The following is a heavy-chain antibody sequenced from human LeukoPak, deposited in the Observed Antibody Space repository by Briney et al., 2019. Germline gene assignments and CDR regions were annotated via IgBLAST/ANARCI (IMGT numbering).Heavy chain of an antibody. CDR3: ARDGAGSSSWSSDY. J-gene: IGHJ4*02. V-gene: IGHV3-21*01. CDR1: GFTFSSYT. CDR2: ISSSSTYI. D-gene: IGHD6-13*01. Sequence: GGSLRLSCAASGFTFSSYTMNWVRQAPGKWLEWVSSISSSSTYIYYADSLKGRFTITRDNAKNSLYLQMNSLRAEDTAVYYCARDGAGSSSWSSDYWGQGTLVTVSS.